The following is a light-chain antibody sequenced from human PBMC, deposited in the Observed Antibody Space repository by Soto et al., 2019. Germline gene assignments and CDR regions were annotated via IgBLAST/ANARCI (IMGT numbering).Light chain of an antibody. J-gene: IGKJ2*01. V-gene: IGKV3-20*01. CDR2: GAS. CDR3: LQYASSPFT. Sequence: EIVLTQSPGTLSLSPGERATLSCRASRSVTSNYLGWYQQKPGQAPRLLIYGASSRATGIPDRFSGSGSETDFTRPVSRLEPEDFALYYCLQYASSPFTFGQGTKLEI. CDR1: RSVTSNY.